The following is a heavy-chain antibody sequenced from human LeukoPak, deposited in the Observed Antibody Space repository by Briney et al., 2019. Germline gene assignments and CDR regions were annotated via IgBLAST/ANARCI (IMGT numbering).Heavy chain of an antibody. CDR3: ARTADYDFWSGLNYYYYMDV. CDR2: IYYSGST. D-gene: IGHD3-3*01. V-gene: IGHV4-59*01. CDR1: GGSISSCY. Sequence: KPSETLSLTCTVSGGSISSCYWSWIRQPPGKGLEWIGYIYYSGSTNYNPSLKSRVTISVDTSKNQFSLKLSSVTAADTAVYYCARTADYDFWSGLNYYYYMDVWGKGTTVTVSS. J-gene: IGHJ6*03.